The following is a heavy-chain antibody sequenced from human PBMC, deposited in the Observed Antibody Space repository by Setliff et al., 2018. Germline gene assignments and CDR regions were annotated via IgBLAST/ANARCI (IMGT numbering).Heavy chain of an antibody. D-gene: IGHD3-10*01. CDR3: ARPRSNYNRGAFSI. V-gene: IGHV1-2*06. Sequence: GASVKVSCKTSGYTFTTYYIYWVRQAPGQGLEWMGRINPNSGGTNYAQKFEGRVTMTTDTSITTAYMGLTRLTFDDTAVYYCARPRSNYNRGAFSIWGQGTMVTVSS. CDR1: GYTFTTYY. J-gene: IGHJ3*02. CDR2: INPNSGGT.